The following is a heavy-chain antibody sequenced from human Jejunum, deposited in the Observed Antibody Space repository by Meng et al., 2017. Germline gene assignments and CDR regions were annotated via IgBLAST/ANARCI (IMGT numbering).Heavy chain of an antibody. Sequence: GESLKISCAASGFTFSNYEMNWVRQAPGKGLEWISYITSGDRDTYSDSVKGRFRFSGDNAKNSLYLQMDSRGAVDTAVYYFARELPMVRGDALDLWGQGTWVT. V-gene: IGHV3-48*03. CDR2: ITSGDRDT. CDR1: GFTFSNYE. D-gene: IGHD3-10*01. J-gene: IGHJ5*02. CDR3: ARELPMVRGDALDL.